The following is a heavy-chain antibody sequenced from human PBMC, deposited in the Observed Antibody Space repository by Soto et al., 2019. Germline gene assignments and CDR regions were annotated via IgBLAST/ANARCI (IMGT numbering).Heavy chain of an antibody. CDR1: GYSFSGYD. CDR2: VSTSIRST. Sequence: QGKLVQSGPEVKKPGASVKVSCTASGYSFSGYDITWVRQAPGQGLEWLGWVSTSIRSTMSAEKLQGRLTMTTDTSTTTVYMDLRWLTADDTAVYYCARDSGAALYGEDALDIWGQWTMVSVSS. J-gene: IGHJ3*02. V-gene: IGHV1-18*04. CDR3: ARDSGAALYGEDALDI. D-gene: IGHD3-10*01.